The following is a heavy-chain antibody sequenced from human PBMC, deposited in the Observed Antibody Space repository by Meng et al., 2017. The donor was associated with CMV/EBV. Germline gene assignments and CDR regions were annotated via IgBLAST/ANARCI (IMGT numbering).Heavy chain of an antibody. D-gene: IGHD2-2*01. CDR2: ISYDGTNK. CDR3: ARAAYCSSKTCWYGMDV. CDR1: RFPFTSYS. V-gene: IGHV3-30-3*01. Sequence: GESLKISCAASRFPFTSYSMHWVRQAPGKGLEWVAVISYDGTNKNVADSVKGRFTIPRDNSENRLDLQMNSLRVEDTAVYYCARAAYCSSKTCWYGMDVWGQGTTVTVSS. J-gene: IGHJ6*02.